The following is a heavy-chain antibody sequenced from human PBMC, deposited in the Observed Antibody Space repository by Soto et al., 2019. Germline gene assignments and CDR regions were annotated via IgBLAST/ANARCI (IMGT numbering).Heavy chain of an antibody. J-gene: IGHJ5*02. Sequence: ASVKVSCKASGYTFTSYGISWVRQAPGQGLEWMGWISAYNGNTNYAQKLQGRVTMTTDTSTSTAYMELRSLRSDDTAVYYCARGGRGCSGGSCYFAIDNWFDPWGQGTLVTVPQ. CDR3: ARGGRGCSGGSCYFAIDNWFDP. D-gene: IGHD2-15*01. V-gene: IGHV1-18*01. CDR1: GYTFTSYG. CDR2: ISAYNGNT.